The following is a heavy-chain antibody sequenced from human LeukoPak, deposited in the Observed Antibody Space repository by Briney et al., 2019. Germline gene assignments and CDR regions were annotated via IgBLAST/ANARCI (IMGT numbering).Heavy chain of an antibody. J-gene: IGHJ4*02. Sequence: TGGSLRLSCAASGFTFRRSGMHWVRQAPGKGLEWVAFIRYDGSNKYYADSVKGRFTISRDNSKNTLYLQMNSLRAEDTAVYYCVKDPYRIAVAGTGPDYWGQGTLVTVSS. V-gene: IGHV3-30*02. CDR1: GFTFRRSG. CDR3: VKDPYRIAVAGTGPDY. D-gene: IGHD6-19*01. CDR2: IRYDGSNK.